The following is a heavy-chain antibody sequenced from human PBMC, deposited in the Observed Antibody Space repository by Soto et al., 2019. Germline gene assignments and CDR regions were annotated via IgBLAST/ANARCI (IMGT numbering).Heavy chain of an antibody. CDR1: GGTFSNYA. D-gene: IGHD5-12*01. J-gene: IGHJ4*02. CDR3: ASGIQLWLRRINNGYSG. Sequence: QVQLVKSGAEVKKPESSVKVSCKAPGGTFSNYAISWVQQAPGQGVKWMGGIIPMFGTANYAQRFQDRVTITADESTNTVYMELSSLRSEATAVYFCASGIQLWLRRINNGYSGWGQGTLVTVSS. CDR2: IIPMFGTA. V-gene: IGHV1-69*12.